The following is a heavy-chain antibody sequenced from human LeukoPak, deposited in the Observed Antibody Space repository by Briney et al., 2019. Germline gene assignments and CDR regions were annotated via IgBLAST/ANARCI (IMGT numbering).Heavy chain of an antibody. Sequence: PGGSLRLSCAASGFXFSSYSINWVRQAPGKGLKWVSSISSSSSYIYYADSVKGRFTISRDNAKNSLYLQMNSLRAEDTAVYYCARGSLTTVTLIDYWGQGTLVTVSS. CDR1: GFXFSSYS. D-gene: IGHD4-17*01. V-gene: IGHV3-21*01. J-gene: IGHJ4*02. CDR2: ISSSSSYI. CDR3: ARGSLTTVTLIDY.